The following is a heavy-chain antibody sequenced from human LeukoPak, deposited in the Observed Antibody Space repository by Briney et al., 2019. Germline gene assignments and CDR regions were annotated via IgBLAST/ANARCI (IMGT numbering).Heavy chain of an antibody. CDR1: GFTFSSNY. V-gene: IGHV3-21*01. CDR3: ASEDYYDSRAYYYRNFQH. Sequence: GGPLSLSCAASGFTFSSNYMSWVRQAPGKGLEWVSSISSSSSYMKYADSVMGRFIIYRDNAKNSLYLQMISLRAEDTAVYYCASEDYYDSRAYYYRNFQHLGQGTLVTVSS. D-gene: IGHD3-22*01. J-gene: IGHJ1*01. CDR2: ISSSSSYM.